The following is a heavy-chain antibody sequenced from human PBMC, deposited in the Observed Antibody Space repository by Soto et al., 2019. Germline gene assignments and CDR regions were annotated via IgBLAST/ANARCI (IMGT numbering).Heavy chain of an antibody. V-gene: IGHV1-18*01. CDR2: ISAYNGDT. J-gene: IGHJ6*03. Sequence: QVQLLQSGAEVKKPGASVKVSCKASGYTFTNYGITWVRQAPGQGLEWMGWISAYNGDTHYTQRLQGRVTMTTDTSKSTASMELRGLRSDDTAVYYCARVRQLVGYFNYYMDVWGKGTTVTVSS. CDR3: ARVRQLVGYFNYYMDV. CDR1: GYTFTNYG. D-gene: IGHD6-6*01.